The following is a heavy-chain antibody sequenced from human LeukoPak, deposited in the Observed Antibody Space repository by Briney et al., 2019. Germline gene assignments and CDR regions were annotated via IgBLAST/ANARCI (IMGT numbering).Heavy chain of an antibody. CDR1: GFTFGSHC. V-gene: IGHV3-23*01. Sequence: GGSLRLSCAASGFTFGSHCMSWVRQAPGKGLEWVSFITANADRTSYADSVEGRFTISRDNPKNTLYLQMNSLRDEDTAVYHCAIMPGYYDGSDYWDQWGQGTLVTVSS. CDR2: ITANADRT. CDR3: AIMPGYYDGSDYWDQ. D-gene: IGHD3-22*01. J-gene: IGHJ1*01.